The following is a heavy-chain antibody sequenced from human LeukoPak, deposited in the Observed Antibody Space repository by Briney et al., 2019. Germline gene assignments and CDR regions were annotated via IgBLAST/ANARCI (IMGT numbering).Heavy chain of an antibody. D-gene: IGHD2-15*01. CDR1: GGSISSSSYC. V-gene: IGHV4-39*01. CDR3: ARLLGYPGWFDP. Sequence: PSETLSLTCTVSGGSISSSSYCWGWIRQPPGKGLEWIGSIYYSGSTYYNPSLKSRVTISVDTSKNQFSLKLSSVTAADTAVYYCARLLGYPGWFDPWGQGTLVTVSS. J-gene: IGHJ5*02. CDR2: IYYSGST.